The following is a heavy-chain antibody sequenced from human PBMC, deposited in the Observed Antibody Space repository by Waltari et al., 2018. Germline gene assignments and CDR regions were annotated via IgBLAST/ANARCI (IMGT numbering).Heavy chain of an antibody. D-gene: IGHD4-17*01. V-gene: IGHV4-61*02. CDR3: ARDPRTVTTPGWFDP. J-gene: IGHJ5*02. Sequence: QVQLQESGPGLVKPSQTLSLTCTVSGGSIRSGSYYWIWIRHPAGKGLEWIGRIYTSGSTNYNPSLKSRVTISVDTSKNQFSLKLSSVTAADTAVYYCARDPRTVTTPGWFDPWGQGTLVTVSS. CDR2: IYTSGST. CDR1: GGSIRSGSYY.